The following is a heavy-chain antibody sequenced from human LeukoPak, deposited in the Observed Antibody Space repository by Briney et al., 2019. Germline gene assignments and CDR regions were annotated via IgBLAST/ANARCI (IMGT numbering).Heavy chain of an antibody. CDR3: AKDALLYCSSTSCYGDDP. D-gene: IGHD2-2*01. V-gene: IGHV3-23*01. CDR1: GFTFSSYA. Sequence: GGSLRLSCEASGFTFSSYAMSWVRQAPGQGLEWVSAISGSGGSTYYADSVKGRFTISKDNSKNTLYLQMNSLRAEDTAVYYCAKDALLYCSSTSCYGDDPWGQGTLVTVSS. CDR2: ISGSGGST. J-gene: IGHJ5*02.